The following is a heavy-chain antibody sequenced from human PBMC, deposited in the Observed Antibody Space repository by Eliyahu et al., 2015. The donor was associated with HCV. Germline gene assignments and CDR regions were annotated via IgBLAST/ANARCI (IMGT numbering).Heavy chain of an antibody. D-gene: IGHD3-22*01. J-gene: IGHJ5*02. Sequence: EVQLVQSGAEVKXPGXSLXISXKGSGXXFTSYWIGWVRQMPGKGLEWMGIIYPGDSDTRYSPSFQGQVTISADKSISTAYLQWSSLKASDTAMYYCARQIGRRNWFDPWGQGTLVTVSS. CDR1: GXXFTSYW. CDR3: ARQIGRRNWFDP. V-gene: IGHV5-51*01. CDR2: IYPGDSDT.